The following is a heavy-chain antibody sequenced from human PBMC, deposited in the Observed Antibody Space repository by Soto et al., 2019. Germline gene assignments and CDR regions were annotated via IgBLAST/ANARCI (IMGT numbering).Heavy chain of an antibody. Sequence: SETLSLTCTVSCAALSSGVYFYTWVRQPPGKGLDWLGYIYYSGGTNYNPSLKSRVTISLDKSKSQFSLRLISVTAADTAVYYCTREQSDDKYFDPWGQGTLVTVSS. CDR3: TREQSDDKYFDP. D-gene: IGHD1-1*01. CDR1: CAALSSGVYF. V-gene: IGHV4-61*08. J-gene: IGHJ5*02. CDR2: IYYSGGT.